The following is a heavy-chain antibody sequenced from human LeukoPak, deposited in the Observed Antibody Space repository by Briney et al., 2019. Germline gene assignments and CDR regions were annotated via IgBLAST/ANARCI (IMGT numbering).Heavy chain of an antibody. CDR2: ITGSGDTT. V-gene: IGHV3-23*01. D-gene: IGHD3-9*01. Sequence: GASLRLFCAASGFIFRNYAMSWVRQAPGKGLEWVSAITGSGDTTYYADSVKGRITISRDNSKNTLYVEMNTLRAEDTAVYYCAKWGDYDILTGYYVSDFWGQGTLVTVSS. CDR1: GFIFRNYA. J-gene: IGHJ4*02. CDR3: AKWGDYDILTGYYVSDF.